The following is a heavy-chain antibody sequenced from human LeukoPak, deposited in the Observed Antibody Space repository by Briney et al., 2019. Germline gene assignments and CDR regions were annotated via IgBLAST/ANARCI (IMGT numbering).Heavy chain of an antibody. J-gene: IGHJ3*01. Sequence: PGESLRLSCAASGFTFSRSVMNWVRQAPGKGLEWVALISYDGSTKDSVKGRLTISRDNSKNTLFLQMNSLRAEDTAVYYCARRTFPNDAFDVWGQGTVVTVSS. CDR3: ARRTFPNDAFDV. D-gene: IGHD1-7*01. CDR1: GFTFSRSV. CDR2: ISYDGSTK. V-gene: IGHV3-30-3*01.